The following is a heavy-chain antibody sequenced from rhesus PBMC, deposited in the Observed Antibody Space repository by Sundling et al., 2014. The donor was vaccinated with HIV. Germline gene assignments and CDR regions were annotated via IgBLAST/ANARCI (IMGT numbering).Heavy chain of an antibody. CDR2: IHGRGTST. Sequence: QVQLQESGPGLLRPSDTLSVTCAVSGGSISSNFWSWIRQAPGKGLEWIGYIHGRGTSTNYNPSLKSRVTVSRDTSKNQFSLRLNSVTAADTAVYYCAIALRYFHISTGYNWLGDEYFEFWGQGALVTVSS. CDR3: AIALRYFHISTGYNWLGDEYFEF. V-gene: IGHV4-169*01. J-gene: IGHJ1*01. CDR1: GGSISSNF. D-gene: IGHD3-3*01.